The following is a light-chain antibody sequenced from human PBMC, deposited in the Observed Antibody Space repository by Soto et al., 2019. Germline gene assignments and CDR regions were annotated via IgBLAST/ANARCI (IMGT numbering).Light chain of an antibody. CDR3: TSWTTSTTMI. CDR2: DVI. V-gene: IGLV2-14*03. J-gene: IGLJ2*01. Sequence: QSVLTQPASVSGSPGQSITISCTGTSNAFCSYFFVSWYQHHPGKAPKLMLYDVIILPLGFFNRFSGSKSGNTASLTISGLQAEDEADYYCTSWTTSTTMIFGGGTKVTVL. CDR1: SNAFCSYFF.